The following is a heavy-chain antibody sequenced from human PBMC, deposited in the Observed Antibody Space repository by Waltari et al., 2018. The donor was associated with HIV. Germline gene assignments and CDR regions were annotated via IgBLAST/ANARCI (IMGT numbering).Heavy chain of an antibody. CDR1: GGSISSSSYY. CDR3: ARHLAPIEFFDY. Sequence: QLQLQESGPGLVKPSETLSLTCTVSGGSISSSSYYWGWIRQPPGKGLEWIGSIYYSGSTYYNPSLKSRVTISVDTSKNQFSLKLSSVTAADTAVYYCARHLAPIEFFDYWGQGTLVTVSS. V-gene: IGHV4-39*01. D-gene: IGHD3-3*02. J-gene: IGHJ4*02. CDR2: IYYSGST.